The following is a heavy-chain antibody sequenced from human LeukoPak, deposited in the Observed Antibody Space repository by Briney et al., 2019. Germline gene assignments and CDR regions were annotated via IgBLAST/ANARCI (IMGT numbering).Heavy chain of an antibody. J-gene: IGHJ3*02. D-gene: IGHD5-24*01. CDR2: INPSGGST. CDR3: ARGGRWLQWGPRHDAFDI. Sequence: ASVKVSCKASGYTFTDYFMNWVRQAPGQGLEWMGIINPSGGSTTYAQKFQGRVTMTRDTSTSTVYMELSSLRSEDTAVYYCARGGRWLQWGPRHDAFDIWGQGTMVTVSS. CDR1: GYTFTDYF. V-gene: IGHV1-46*01.